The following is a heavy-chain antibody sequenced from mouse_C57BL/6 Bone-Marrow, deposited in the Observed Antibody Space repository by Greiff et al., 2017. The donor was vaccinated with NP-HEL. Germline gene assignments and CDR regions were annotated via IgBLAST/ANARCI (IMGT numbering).Heavy chain of an antibody. V-gene: IGHV1-5*01. CDR3: TPYGNYPAWFAY. Sequence: VQLQQSGTVLARPGASVKMSCKTSGYTFTSYWMHWVKQRPGQGLEWIGAIYPGNSDTSYNQKFKGKAKLTAVTSASTAYMELSSLTNEDSAVYYCTPYGNYPAWFAYWGQGTLVTVSA. CDR2: IYPGNSDT. D-gene: IGHD2-1*01. CDR1: GYTFTSYW. J-gene: IGHJ3*01.